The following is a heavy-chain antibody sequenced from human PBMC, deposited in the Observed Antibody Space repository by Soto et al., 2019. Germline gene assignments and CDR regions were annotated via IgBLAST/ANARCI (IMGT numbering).Heavy chain of an antibody. J-gene: IGHJ4*02. V-gene: IGHV4-28*01. D-gene: IGHD1-26*01. CDR1: GYSISSSNW. Sequence: QVQLQESGPGLVKPSDTLSLTCAVSGYSISSSNWWGWIRQPPRKGLEWIGYIYYSGTTYYNPSLKGRVTMSVDTSKDQFSLKLTSVTAVDTAVYYCGRREIQGPIDYWGQGTLVTVSS. CDR3: GRREIQGPIDY. CDR2: IYYSGTT.